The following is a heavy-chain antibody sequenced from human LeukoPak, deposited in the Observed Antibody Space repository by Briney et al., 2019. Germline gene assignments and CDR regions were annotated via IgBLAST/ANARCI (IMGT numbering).Heavy chain of an antibody. CDR1: GGSISSHY. D-gene: IGHD3-3*01. CDR3: ATLTREWGYYYYMDV. CDR2: IYYSGST. V-gene: IGHV4-59*11. J-gene: IGHJ6*03. Sequence: SETLSLTCTVSGGSISSHYWSWIRQPPGKGLEWIGYIYYSGSTNYNPSLKSRVTISVDTSKNQFSLKLSSVTAADTAVYYCATLTREWGYYYYMDVWGKGTTVTV.